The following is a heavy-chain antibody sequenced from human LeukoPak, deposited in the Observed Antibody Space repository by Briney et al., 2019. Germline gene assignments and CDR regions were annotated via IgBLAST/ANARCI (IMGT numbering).Heavy chain of an antibody. CDR2: VDPEDGET. D-gene: IGHD3-16*01. CDR1: GYTFTDYY. Sequence: ASVKVSCKVSGYTFTDYYMHWVQQAPGKGLEWMGLVDPEDGETIYAEKFQGRVTITADTSTDTAYMELSSLRSEDTAVYYCATEIMGLRDGYYYYYYMDVWGKGTTVTVSS. J-gene: IGHJ6*03. CDR3: ATEIMGLRDGYYYYYYMDV. V-gene: IGHV1-69-2*01.